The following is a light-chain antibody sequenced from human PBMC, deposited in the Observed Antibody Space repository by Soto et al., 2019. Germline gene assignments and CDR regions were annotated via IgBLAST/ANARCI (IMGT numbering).Light chain of an antibody. CDR1: QSVSSY. Sequence: EIVLTQSPATLSLSPGERATLSCRASQSVSSYLAWYQQKPGQAPRLLIYDASNRATGIPARFSGGGSGTDFTLTISRLEPEDFAVYYCQHYSSSRWTFGQGTKVDIK. J-gene: IGKJ1*01. V-gene: IGKV3-11*01. CDR3: QHYSSSRWT. CDR2: DAS.